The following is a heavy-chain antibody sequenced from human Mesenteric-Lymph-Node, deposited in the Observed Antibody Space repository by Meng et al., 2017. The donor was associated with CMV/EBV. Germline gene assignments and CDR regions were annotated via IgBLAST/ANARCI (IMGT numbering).Heavy chain of an antibody. CDR2: IYYSGGT. V-gene: IGHV4-39*07. CDR3: ARVRGYNFDY. CDR1: GGSISSSDYY. D-gene: IGHD3-16*02. Sequence: SETLSLTCTVSGGSISSSDYYWDWIRQPPGKGLEWIGSIYYSGGTYYTPSLKSRVTMSVDTSKNQFSLKLTSVTAADTAVYYCARVRGYNFDYWGQGTLVTVSS. J-gene: IGHJ4*02.